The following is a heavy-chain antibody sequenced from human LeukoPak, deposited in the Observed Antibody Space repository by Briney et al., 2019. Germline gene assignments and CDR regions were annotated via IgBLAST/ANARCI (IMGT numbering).Heavy chain of an antibody. D-gene: IGHD6-13*01. CDR1: GFNFNYYA. CDR2: ISGSGGDT. Sequence: GGSLRLSCAASGFNFNYYAMNWVRQAPGKGLEWVSGISGSGGDTYYADSVKGRFTISRDNSKNTLYLQMNSLRAEDTAVYYCARDPQSSQQLVSYWGQGTRVTVSS. J-gene: IGHJ4*02. CDR3: ARDPQSSQQLVSY. V-gene: IGHV3-23*01.